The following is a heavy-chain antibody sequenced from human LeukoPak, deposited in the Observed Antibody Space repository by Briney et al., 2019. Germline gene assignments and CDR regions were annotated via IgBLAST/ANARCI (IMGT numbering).Heavy chain of an antibody. CDR2: INPNSGGT. D-gene: IGHD6-19*01. J-gene: IGHJ4*02. CDR3: ATTLGGWEPLDF. CDR1: GSTFSGYY. Sequence: GASVKVSCKASGSTFSGYYMHWVRQAPGQGLEWMGWINPNSGGTYYTQNFQGRVTMTRDTSIITAYMELSRLKYDDTALYYCATTLGGWEPLDFWGQGTLVTVSS. V-gene: IGHV1-2*02.